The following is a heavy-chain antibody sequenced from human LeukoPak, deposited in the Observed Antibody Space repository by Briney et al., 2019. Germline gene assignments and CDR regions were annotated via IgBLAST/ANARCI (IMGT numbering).Heavy chain of an antibody. CDR1: GFSLSTSGMC. D-gene: IGHD6-13*01. CDR2: IDWDDDK. J-gene: IGHJ4*02. V-gene: IGHV2-70*11. CDR3: ARILIAAAGTIPLDY. Sequence: ESGPTLVNPTPTLTLTCTFSGFSLSTSGMCVSWIRQPPGKALEWLARIDWDDDKYYSTSLKTRLTISKDTSKNQVVLTMTNMDPVDTATYYCARILIAAAGTIPLDYWGQGTLVTVSS.